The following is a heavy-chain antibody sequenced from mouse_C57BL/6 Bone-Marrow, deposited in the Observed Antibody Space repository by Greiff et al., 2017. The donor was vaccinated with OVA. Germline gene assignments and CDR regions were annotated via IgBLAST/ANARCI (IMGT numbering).Heavy chain of an antibody. CDR2: ISSGSSTI. J-gene: IGHJ1*03. Sequence: EVQVVESGGGLVKPGGSLKLSCAASGFTFSDYGMHWVRQAPEKGLEWVAYISSGSSTIYYADTVKGRFTISRDNAKNTLFLQMTSLRSEDTAMYYCAMTTVVSYWYFDVWGTGTTVTVSS. CDR1: GFTFSDYG. CDR3: AMTTVVSYWYFDV. V-gene: IGHV5-17*01. D-gene: IGHD1-1*01.